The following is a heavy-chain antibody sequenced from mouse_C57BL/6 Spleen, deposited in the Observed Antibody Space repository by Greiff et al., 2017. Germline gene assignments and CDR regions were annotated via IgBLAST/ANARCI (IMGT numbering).Heavy chain of an antibody. J-gene: IGHJ2*01. CDR1: GFTFSNYW. CDR2: IRLKSDNYAT. V-gene: IGHV6-3*01. D-gene: IGHD1-1*01. CDR3: TEDYGSSYVGY. Sequence: EVQLQESGGGLVQPGGSMKLSCVASGFTFSNYWMNWVRQSPEKGLEWVAQIRLKSDNYATHYAESVKGRFTISRDDSKSSVYLQMNNLRAEDTGIYYCTEDYGSSYVGYWGQGTTLTVSS.